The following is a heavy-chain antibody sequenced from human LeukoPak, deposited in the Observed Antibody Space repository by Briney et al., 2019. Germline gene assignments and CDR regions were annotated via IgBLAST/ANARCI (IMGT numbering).Heavy chain of an antibody. J-gene: IGHJ6*02. Sequence: SVKVSCKASGGTFSSYAISWVRQAPGQGLEWMGGIIPIFGTANYAQKFQGRVTITADESTSTAYMELSSLRSEDTAVYYCARESSDYGGNPLDYYYGMDIWGQGTTVTVSS. CDR2: IIPIFGTA. CDR3: ARESSDYGGNPLDYYYGMDI. V-gene: IGHV1-69*13. CDR1: GGTFSSYA. D-gene: IGHD4-23*01.